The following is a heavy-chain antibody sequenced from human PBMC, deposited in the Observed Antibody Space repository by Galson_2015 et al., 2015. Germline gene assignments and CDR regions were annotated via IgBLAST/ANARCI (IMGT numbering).Heavy chain of an antibody. D-gene: IGHD6-19*01. V-gene: IGHV3-30*03. J-gene: IGHJ4*02. CDR3: ARDPRVGIAVAGY. Sequence: ASGFTFSSYGMHWVRQAPGKGLEWVAVISYDGSNKYYADSVKGRFTISRDNSKNTLYLQMNSLRAEDTAVYYCARDPRVGIAVAGYWGQGTLVTVSS. CDR1: GFTFSSYG. CDR2: ISYDGSNK.